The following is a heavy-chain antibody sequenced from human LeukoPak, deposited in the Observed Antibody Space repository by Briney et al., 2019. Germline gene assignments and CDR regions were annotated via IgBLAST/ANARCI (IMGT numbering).Heavy chain of an antibody. V-gene: IGHV3-48*01. CDR1: GFTLSSYS. CDR3: ARDAREAASYYFDY. D-gene: IGHD1-26*01. Sequence: GGSLRLSCAAAGFTLSSYSMNWVRQAPGKGLEWVSFISSSSSPIYYADSVKGRFTISRDNSKNTLYLQMNSLRAEDTAVYYCARDAREAASYYFDYWGQGTLVTVSS. J-gene: IGHJ4*02. CDR2: ISSSSSPI.